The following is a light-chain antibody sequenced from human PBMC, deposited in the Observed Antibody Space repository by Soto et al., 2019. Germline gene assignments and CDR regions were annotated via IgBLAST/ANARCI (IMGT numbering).Light chain of an antibody. CDR1: QSVSSN. J-gene: IGKJ1*01. CDR3: QQYNNWPPWT. CDR2: GAS. Sequence: EIAMTQSPATMSVSQVERHTLSCRSSQSVSSNLAWYQQKPGQAPRLLLYGASTRATGIPARFSGSGSGTEFTLTISSLQSEDFAVYYCQQYNNWPPWTFGQGTKVEIK. V-gene: IGKV3-15*01.